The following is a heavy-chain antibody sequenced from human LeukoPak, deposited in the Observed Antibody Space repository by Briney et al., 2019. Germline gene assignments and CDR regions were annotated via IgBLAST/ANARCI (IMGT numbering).Heavy chain of an antibody. J-gene: IGHJ6*03. V-gene: IGHV1-18*01. CDR3: ARGESHTDYCSSTSCYYYYYMDV. D-gene: IGHD2-2*01. Sequence: ASVKVSCKASGYTFTSYGISWVRQAPGQGLEWMGWISAYNGNTNYAQKLQGRVTMTTVTSTSTAYMELRSLRSDDTAVYYCARGESHTDYCSSTSCYYYYYMDVWGKGTTVTVSS. CDR2: ISAYNGNT. CDR1: GYTFTSYG.